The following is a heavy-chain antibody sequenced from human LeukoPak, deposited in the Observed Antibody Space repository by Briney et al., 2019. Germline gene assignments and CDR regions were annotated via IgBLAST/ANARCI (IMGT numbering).Heavy chain of an antibody. J-gene: IGHJ3*02. CDR1: GYTFTSYD. D-gene: IGHD3-22*01. V-gene: IGHV1-8*03. CDR2: MNPNSGNT. CDR3: AGGLRGYYYDSSGYYLGAFDI. Sequence: ASVKVSCKASGYTFTSYDINWVRQATGQGLEWMGWMNPNSGNTGYAQKFQGRVTITRNTSISTAYMELSSLRSEDTAVYYCAGGLRGYYYDSSGYYLGAFDIWGQGTMVTVSS.